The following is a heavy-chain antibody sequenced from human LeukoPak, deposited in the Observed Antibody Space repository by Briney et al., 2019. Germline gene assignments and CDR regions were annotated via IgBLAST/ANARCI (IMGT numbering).Heavy chain of an antibody. Sequence: HPGGSLRLSCVASGFTFNRFAMNWVRQAPGKGLEWVSGISGSGSSTYYAESVKGRSTISRDNSKNTLFLQMDSLGAEDTAVYYCAPLPSMSIYYNMDVWGKGTTVTVSS. CDR1: GFTFNRFA. CDR3: APLPSMSIYYNMDV. CDR2: ISGSGSST. J-gene: IGHJ6*03. D-gene: IGHD2-8*01. V-gene: IGHV3-23*01.